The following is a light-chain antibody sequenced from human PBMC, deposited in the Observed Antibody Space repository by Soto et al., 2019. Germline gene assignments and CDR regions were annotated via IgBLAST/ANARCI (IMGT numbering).Light chain of an antibody. Sequence: HSVMTHAPSTSGAPGQAVTISCTGTSSDIAGDDCCCWYRVRPGEGTQLIIYNVKGRQSGVHRRFSGSKTCNTASLTDSGLQAVDEADYYCSSYSDTHMCVFGSGPKVTV. CDR3: SSYSDTHMCV. V-gene: IGLV2-8*01. CDR2: NVK. CDR1: SSDIAGDDC. J-gene: IGLJ1*01.